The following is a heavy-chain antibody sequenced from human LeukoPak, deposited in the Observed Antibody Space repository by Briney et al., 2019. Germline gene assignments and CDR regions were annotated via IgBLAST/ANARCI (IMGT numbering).Heavy chain of an antibody. Sequence: GGSLRLSCAASGFTFSSYAMHWVRQAPGKGLEWVAVISYDGSNKYYADSVKGRFTISRDNSKNTLYLQMNSLRAEDTAVYYCARDSPYCSSTSCHGGYYGMDVWGKGTTVTVSS. CDR2: ISYDGSNK. J-gene: IGHJ6*04. V-gene: IGHV3-30-3*01. D-gene: IGHD2-2*01. CDR1: GFTFSSYA. CDR3: ARDSPYCSSTSCHGGYYGMDV.